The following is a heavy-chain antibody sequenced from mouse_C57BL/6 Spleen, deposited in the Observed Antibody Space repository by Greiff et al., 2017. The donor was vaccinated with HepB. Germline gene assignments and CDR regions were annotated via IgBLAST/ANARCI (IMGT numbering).Heavy chain of an antibody. CDR3: ASPYYYGSRFYAMDY. Sequence: VQLQQSGPELVKPGASVKISCKASGYAFSSSWMNWVKQRPGKGLEWIGRIYPGDGDTNYNGKFKGKATLTADKSSSTAYMQLSSLTSEDSAVYFCASPYYYGSRFYAMDYWGQGTSVTVSS. V-gene: IGHV1-82*01. J-gene: IGHJ4*01. D-gene: IGHD1-1*01. CDR1: GYAFSSSW. CDR2: IYPGDGDT.